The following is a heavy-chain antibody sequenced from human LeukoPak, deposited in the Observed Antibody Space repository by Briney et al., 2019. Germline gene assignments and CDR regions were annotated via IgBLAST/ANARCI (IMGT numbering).Heavy chain of an antibody. J-gene: IGHJ4*02. D-gene: IGHD1-26*01. CDR2: IWYDGSNK. V-gene: IGHV3-33*06. Sequence: GGSLRLSCAASGFTFSSCGMHWVRQAPGKGLEWVAVIWYDGSNKYYADSVKGRFTISRDNSKNTLYLQMNSLRAEDTAVYYCAKIVGGSYYYFDYWGQGTLVTVSS. CDR1: GFTFSSCG. CDR3: AKIVGGSYYYFDY.